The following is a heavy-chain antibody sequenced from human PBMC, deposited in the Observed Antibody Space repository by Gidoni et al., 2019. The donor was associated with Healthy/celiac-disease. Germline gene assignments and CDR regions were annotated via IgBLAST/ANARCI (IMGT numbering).Heavy chain of an antibody. D-gene: IGHD5-18*01. J-gene: IGHJ5*02. CDR1: GGTFSSYA. CDR2: IIPIFGTA. V-gene: IGHV1-69*01. CDR3: ARDKIWGYSYGCNWFDP. Sequence: QVQLVQSGAEVKKPGSSVKVSCKASGGTFSSYAISWGRQAPGQGLEWMGGIIPIFGTANYAQKFQGRVTITADESTSTAYMELSSLRSEDTAVYYCARDKIWGYSYGCNWFDPWGQGTLVTVSS.